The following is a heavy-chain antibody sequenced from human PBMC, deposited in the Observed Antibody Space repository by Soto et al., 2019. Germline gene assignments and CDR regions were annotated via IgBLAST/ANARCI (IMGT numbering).Heavy chain of an antibody. J-gene: IGHJ4*02. CDR3: AGLTPRPIAAGAGYSC. Sequence: QVQLVQSGAEVKKPGSSVKVSCKASGGTFSSYAISWVRQAPGQGLEWMGGIIPIFGTANYAQKFQGRVTITADESTSTAYMELSSLSSEDTAVYYCAGLTPRPIAAGAGYSCWGQGTLVTVSS. V-gene: IGHV1-69*12. CDR2: IIPIFGTA. D-gene: IGHD6-13*01. CDR1: GGTFSSYA.